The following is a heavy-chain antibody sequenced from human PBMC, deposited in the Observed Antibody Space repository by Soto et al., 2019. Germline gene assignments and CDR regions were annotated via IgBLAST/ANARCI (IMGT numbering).Heavy chain of an antibody. CDR1: GGSISSGDYY. V-gene: IGHV4-30-4*01. D-gene: IGHD6-19*01. Sequence: PSETLSLTCTVSGGSISSGDYYWSWIRQPPGKGLEWIGYISYSGNTNYNPSLKSRIVMSIDTSKNQFSLTLSSVTAADTAVYFCVRGSGQWLPPGYWGQGTLVTVSS. J-gene: IGHJ4*02. CDR2: ISYSGNT. CDR3: VRGSGQWLPPGY.